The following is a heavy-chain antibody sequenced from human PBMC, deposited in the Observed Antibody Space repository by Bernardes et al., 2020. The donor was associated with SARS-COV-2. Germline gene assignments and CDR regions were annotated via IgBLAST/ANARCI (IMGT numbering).Heavy chain of an antibody. CDR2: IYYNGGT. J-gene: IGHJ4*02. CDR3: ARLIRSNWPDY. V-gene: IGHV4-61*01. Sequence: SETLSLTCTVSGDSVSSGSYYWGWLLQPPGKGLESIGYIYYNGGTNYNPSLKSRVIISIDTSKNQFSLKLTSVTAADTAVYYCARLIRSNWPDYWGQGTLVTVSS. CDR1: GDSVSSGSYY. D-gene: IGHD1-1*01.